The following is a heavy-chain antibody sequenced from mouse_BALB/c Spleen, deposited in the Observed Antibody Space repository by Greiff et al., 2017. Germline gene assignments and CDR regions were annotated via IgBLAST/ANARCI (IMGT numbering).Heavy chain of an antibody. V-gene: IGHV1S81*02. CDR3: ARAAGDYDEFAY. J-gene: IGHJ3*01. CDR2: INPSNGRT. CDR1: GYTFTSYW. D-gene: IGHD2-4*01. Sequence: VQLQQSGAELVKPGASVKLSCKASGYTFTSYWMHWVKQRPGQGLEWIGEINPSNGRTNYNEKFKSKATLTVDKSSSTAYMQLSSLTSEDSAVYYCARAAGDYDEFAYWGQGTLVTVSA.